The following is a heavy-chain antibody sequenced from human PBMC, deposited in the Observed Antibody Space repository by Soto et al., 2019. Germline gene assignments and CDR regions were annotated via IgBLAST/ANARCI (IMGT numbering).Heavy chain of an antibody. CDR2: LILNFGTA. CDR1: GGTFSSYA. D-gene: IGHD4-17*01. CDR3: AIDLLTTSDAFDI. J-gene: IGHJ3*02. Sequence: QVELVQSGVEVKKPGSSVNVSCKAAGGTFSSYAISWVRQAPGQWLEWMGGLILNFGTANYAQKFQGRVTITADESTSTAYMELRSLRSEDTAVYYCAIDLLTTSDAFDIWGQGTMVTLSS. V-gene: IGHV1-69*12.